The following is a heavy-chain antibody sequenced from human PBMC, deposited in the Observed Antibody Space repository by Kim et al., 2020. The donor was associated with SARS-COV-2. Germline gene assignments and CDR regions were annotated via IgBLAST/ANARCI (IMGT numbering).Heavy chain of an antibody. Sequence: GGSLRLSCAASGFTFTNYWMTWVRQAPGKGLEWMANIKQDGSVKYNVDSLKGRFTISRDNPKNSLYLQMNSLRAEDTAVYYCARIGYSSSSLDYWGQGTLVTVSS. CDR1: GFTFTNYW. CDR3: ARIGYSSSSLDY. D-gene: IGHD6-6*01. V-gene: IGHV3-7*01. CDR2: IKQDGSVK. J-gene: IGHJ4*02.